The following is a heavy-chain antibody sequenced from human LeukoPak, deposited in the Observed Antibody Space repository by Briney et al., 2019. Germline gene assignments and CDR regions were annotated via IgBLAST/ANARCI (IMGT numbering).Heavy chain of an antibody. CDR1: GGSISSYY. D-gene: IGHD1-26*01. Sequence: SETLSLTCTVSGGSISSYYWSWIRQPPGKGLEWIGYIYYSGSTNYNPSLKSRVTISVDTSKNQFSLKLSSVTAADTAVYYCARVDVLVVVGATTGPFDYWGQGTLVTVSS. CDR2: IYYSGST. J-gene: IGHJ4*02. CDR3: ARVDVLVVVGATTGPFDY. V-gene: IGHV4-59*01.